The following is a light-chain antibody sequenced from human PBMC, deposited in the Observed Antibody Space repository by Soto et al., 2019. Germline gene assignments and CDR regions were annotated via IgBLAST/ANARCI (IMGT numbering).Light chain of an antibody. CDR1: QSVGNN. J-gene: IGKJ4*01. CDR3: QQYGDWPLT. V-gene: IGKV3-15*01. CDR2: ATS. Sequence: EIVVTQSPATLSVSPGERATLSCRASQSVGNNFAWYQQKPGQAPRRLIFATSTMATGVPARCSGSGSGAEFTLTIASLPSEDFAADYCQQYGDWPLTFGGGAKVEIE.